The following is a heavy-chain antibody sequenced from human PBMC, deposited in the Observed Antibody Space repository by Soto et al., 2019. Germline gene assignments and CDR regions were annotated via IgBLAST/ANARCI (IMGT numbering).Heavy chain of an antibody. Sequence: QVQLQESGPGLVKPSGTLSLTCAVSGGSISSSNCWSWVRQPPGKGLEWIGEIYHSGSTNFNPSLKNRVTISVDKSKNQFSLKLNSVTAADTAVYYCARVSGSYYYGMDVWGQGTTVTVSS. V-gene: IGHV4-4*02. CDR1: GGSISSSNC. CDR2: IYHSGST. CDR3: ARVSGSYYYGMDV. J-gene: IGHJ6*02.